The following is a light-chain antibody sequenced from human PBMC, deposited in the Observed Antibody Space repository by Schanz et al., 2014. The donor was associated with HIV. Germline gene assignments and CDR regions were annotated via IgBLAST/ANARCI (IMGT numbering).Light chain of an antibody. V-gene: IGLV2-14*03. CDR2: DVT. Sequence: QSALTQPASMSGSPGQSITISCTGTSGDIGPYDYVSWYQQHPGQAPKLLIYDVTDRPSGISNRFSGSKSGNTASLTISGLQSDDEADYYCSSYTSSSPLGVFGTGTKLTVL. J-gene: IGLJ1*01. CDR1: SGDIGPYDY. CDR3: SSYTSSSPLGV.